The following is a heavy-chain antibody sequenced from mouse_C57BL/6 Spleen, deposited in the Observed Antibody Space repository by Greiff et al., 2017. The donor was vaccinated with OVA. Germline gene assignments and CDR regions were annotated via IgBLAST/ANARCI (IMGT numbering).Heavy chain of an antibody. CDR3: ARSRVANYFDY. V-gene: IGHV1-61*01. J-gene: IGHJ2*01. CDR1: GYTFTSYW. CDR2: IYPSDSET. D-gene: IGHD1-1*02. Sequence: VQLQQPGAELVRPGSSVKLSCKASGYTFTSYWMDWVKQRPGQGLEWIGNIYPSDSETHYNQKFKDKATLTVDKSSSTAYMQLSSLTSEYSAVYYCARSRVANYFDYWGQGTTLTVSS.